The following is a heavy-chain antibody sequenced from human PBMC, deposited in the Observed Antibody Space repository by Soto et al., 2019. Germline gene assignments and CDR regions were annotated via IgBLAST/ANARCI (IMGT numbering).Heavy chain of an antibody. V-gene: IGHV5-51*01. CDR1: GYSFTRYW. J-gene: IGHJ6*02. CDR3: ARRLTGDLGYGMDV. Sequence: PGESLKISCKGSGYSFTRYWIGWVRQMPGKGLELMGIIFPDDFDTRYSPSFQGQVNISADKSNTTAYLQWSSLKASDTAMYYCARRLTGDLGYGMDVWGQGTTVTVSS. D-gene: IGHD7-27*01. CDR2: IFPDDFDT.